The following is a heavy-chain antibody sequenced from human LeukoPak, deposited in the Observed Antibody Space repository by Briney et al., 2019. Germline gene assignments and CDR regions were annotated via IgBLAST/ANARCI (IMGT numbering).Heavy chain of an antibody. CDR1: GFTFSSYA. CDR2: ISGSGGST. D-gene: IGHD2-15*01. V-gene: IGHV3-23*01. J-gene: IGHJ4*02. Sequence: GGSLRLSCAASGFTFSSYAMSWVRQAPGKGLEWVSAISGSGGSTYYADSVKGRFTISRDNPKNTLYLQMNSLRAEDTAVYYCAKAVGVVVVAVGGARWGQGTLVTVSS. CDR3: AKAVGVVVVAVGGAR.